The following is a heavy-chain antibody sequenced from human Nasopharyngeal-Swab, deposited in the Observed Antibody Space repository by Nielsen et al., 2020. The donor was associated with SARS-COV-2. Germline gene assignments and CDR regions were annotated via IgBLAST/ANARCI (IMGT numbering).Heavy chain of an antibody. CDR2: IWYAGSNK. Sequence: GESLKISCAASGFTFSSYGMHWVRQAPGKGLEWVAVIWYAGSNKYYADSVKGRFTISRDNSKNTLYLQMNSLRAEDTAVYYCARLEDIFWSPGTPRQHIVVDDAFDIWGQGTMVTVSS. CDR3: ARLEDIFWSPGTPRQHIVVDDAFDI. V-gene: IGHV3-33*01. CDR1: GFTFSSYG. D-gene: IGHD2-21*01. J-gene: IGHJ3*02.